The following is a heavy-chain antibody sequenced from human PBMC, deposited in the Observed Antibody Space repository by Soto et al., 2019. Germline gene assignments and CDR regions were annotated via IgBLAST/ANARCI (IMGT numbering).Heavy chain of an antibody. V-gene: IGHV1-69*13. J-gene: IGHJ5*02. CDR2: ITPIFGTA. CDR3: ARDPSSSSWYWFDP. D-gene: IGHD6-13*01. CDR1: GGTFSSYA. Sequence: GASVKVSCKASGGTFSSYAISWVRQAPGQGLEWMGGITPIFGTANYAQKFQGRVTITADESTSTAYMELSSLRSEDTAVYYCARDPSSSSWYWFDPWGQGTLVTVSS.